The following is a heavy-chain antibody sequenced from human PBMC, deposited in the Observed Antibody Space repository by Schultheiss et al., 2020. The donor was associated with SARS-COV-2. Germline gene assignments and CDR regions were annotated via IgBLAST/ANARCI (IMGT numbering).Heavy chain of an antibody. D-gene: IGHD5/OR15-5a*01. Sequence: SVKVSCKASGGTFSSYAISWVRQAPGQGLEWMGGIIPIFGTAKYAQKFEGKVTITADKSTNTAYMELTSLRSEDTAVYFCARGEARSVSTTYDSWGQGTLVTVSS. CDR2: IIPIFGTA. V-gene: IGHV1-69*06. CDR1: GGTFSSYA. CDR3: ARGEARSVSTTYDS. J-gene: IGHJ4*02.